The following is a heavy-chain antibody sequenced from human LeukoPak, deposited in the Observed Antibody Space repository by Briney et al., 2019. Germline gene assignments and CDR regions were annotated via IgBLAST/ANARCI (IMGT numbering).Heavy chain of an antibody. J-gene: IGHJ4*02. Sequence: GGSLRLSCTASGFTFGDYAMSWFRQAPGKGLEWVGFIRSKAYGGTTEYAASVKGRFTISRDDSKSIAYLQMNSLRAEDTAVYYCATVGTTVPHDNWGQGTLVTVSS. CDR1: GFTFGDYA. V-gene: IGHV3-49*03. CDR3: ATVGTTVPHDN. D-gene: IGHD4-17*01. CDR2: IRSKAYGGTT.